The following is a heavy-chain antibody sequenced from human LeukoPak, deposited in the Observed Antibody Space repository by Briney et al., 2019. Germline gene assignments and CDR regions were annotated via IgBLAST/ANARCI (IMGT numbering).Heavy chain of an antibody. V-gene: IGHV1-69*05. Sequence: SVKVSCKASGGTFSSYAISWVRQAPGHGLEWMGGIIPIYGRANYAHKFQGRVTITMDESTSTDYMDLSSLSSEATARSYCALRGGYWRSIRCYCFDTWGQGTLVTVSS. D-gene: IGHD2-2*03. CDR2: IIPIYGRA. J-gene: IGHJ5*02. CDR3: ALRGGYWRSIRCYCFDT. CDR1: GGTFSSYA.